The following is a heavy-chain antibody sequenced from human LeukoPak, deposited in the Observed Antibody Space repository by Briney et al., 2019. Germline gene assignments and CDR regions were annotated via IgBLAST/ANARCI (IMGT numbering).Heavy chain of an antibody. CDR1: GGSIGTYS. V-gene: IGHV4-59*01. CDR3: ARGVYIAAAQYAY. CDR2: IYYSGTT. D-gene: IGHD6-13*01. J-gene: IGHJ4*02. Sequence: SETLSLNCTVSGGSIGTYSWNWIRQPPGKGLEWIGYIYYSGTTNYNPSLKSRVTISVDTSKNQFSLKLSSVTAADTAVYYCARGVYIAAAQYAYWGQGTLVTVSS.